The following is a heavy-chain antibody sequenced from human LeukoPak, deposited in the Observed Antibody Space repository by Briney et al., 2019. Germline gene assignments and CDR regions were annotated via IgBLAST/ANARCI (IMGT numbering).Heavy chain of an antibody. CDR1: GFTFSSYE. D-gene: IGHD1-26*01. CDR2: ISSSGSTI. Sequence: PGGSLRLSCAASGFTFSSYEMNWVRQAPGKGLEWVSYISSSGSTIYYADSVKGRFTISRDNAKNSLNLQMNSLRAEDTAVYYCARDREGAVDYWGQGTLVTVSS. J-gene: IGHJ4*02. CDR3: ARDREGAVDY. V-gene: IGHV3-48*03.